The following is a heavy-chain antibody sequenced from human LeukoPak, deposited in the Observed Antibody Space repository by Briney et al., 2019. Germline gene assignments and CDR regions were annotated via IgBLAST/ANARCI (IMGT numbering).Heavy chain of an antibody. CDR3: TKDRANDVLEYFQY. J-gene: IGHJ1*01. V-gene: IGHV3-23*01. Sequence: RPGGSLRLACAASGFTFDDYGMSWVRQAPRKGLEWVSSISGSTESTYYADSVKGRFTISRDNSKNTLYLQMNSLRAEDTAVYYCTKDRANDVLEYFQYWGQGTLVTVSS. CDR1: GFTFDDYG. D-gene: IGHD2-8*01. CDR2: ISGSTEST.